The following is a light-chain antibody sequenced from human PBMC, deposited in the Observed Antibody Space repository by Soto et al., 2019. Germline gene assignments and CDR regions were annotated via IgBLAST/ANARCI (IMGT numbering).Light chain of an antibody. V-gene: IGLV2-14*03. CDR3: SSYTSGRTGVV. Sequence: QSALTQPAAVSGSPGQSITISCTGTRSDVGGYKNVSWYQQHPGKAPKVMIYDVSKRPSGISNRFSGSKSGNTASLTISGLQTEYEADYYCSSYTSGRTGVVFGGGTKLTVL. CDR2: DVS. CDR1: RSDVGGYKN. J-gene: IGLJ2*01.